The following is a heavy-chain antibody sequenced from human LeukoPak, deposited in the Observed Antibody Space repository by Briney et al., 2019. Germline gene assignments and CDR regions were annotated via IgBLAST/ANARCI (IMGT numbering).Heavy chain of an antibody. J-gene: IGHJ6*02. D-gene: IGHD3-10*01. CDR1: GFGFEGCG. Sequence: GLSQRLSCAASGFGFEGCGTHWVRHAPGKGLEWVARIERDGSRQYYTDSVKRRFPIARDNSKNTLFLEMNSLRVEDTAVYYCVKSSGRDDYGMDAWGQGTTVTVSS. V-gene: IGHV3-30*18. CDR3: VKSSGRDDYGMDA. CDR2: IERDGSRQ.